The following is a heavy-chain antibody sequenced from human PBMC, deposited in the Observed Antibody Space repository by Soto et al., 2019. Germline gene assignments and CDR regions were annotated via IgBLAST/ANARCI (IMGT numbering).Heavy chain of an antibody. V-gene: IGHV1-18*01. CDR2: ISAYNGNT. Sequence: QVQLVQSGAEVKKPGASVKVSCKASGYTFTSHGITWVRQAPGQGLEWMGWISAYNGNTNYAQKLQGRVTMTTDTPPSTAYWEMRSLRSDDTDVYYCARISGYDGDNWFDPWGQGTLVTVSS. J-gene: IGHJ5*02. D-gene: IGHD5-12*01. CDR3: ARISGYDGDNWFDP. CDR1: GYTFTSHG.